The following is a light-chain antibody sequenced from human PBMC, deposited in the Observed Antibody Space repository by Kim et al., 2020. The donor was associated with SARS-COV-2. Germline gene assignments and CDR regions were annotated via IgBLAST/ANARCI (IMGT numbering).Light chain of an antibody. V-gene: IGKV3-15*01. J-gene: IGKJ4*01. CDR2: GAY. CDR1: QSIDSD. CDR3: QQYNDWPLT. Sequence: VSPGEAATRSCRASQSIDSDLAWYQQTPGQAPRLLIYGAYSRATGVPARFSGSGSGTQFTLTISSLQAEDFALYVCQQYNDWPLTFGAGTKVDIK.